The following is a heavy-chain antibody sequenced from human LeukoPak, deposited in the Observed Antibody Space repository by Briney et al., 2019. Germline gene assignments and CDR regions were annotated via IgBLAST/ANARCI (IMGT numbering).Heavy chain of an antibody. CDR3: TRVVDTAMVLSDY. CDR2: IRSKAYGGTT. Sequence: PGGSLRLSCTASGFTFGDYAMSWVRQAPGKGLEWVGFIRSKAYGGTTGYAASVKGRFTISRDDSKSIAYLQMNSLKTEDTAVYYCTRVVDTAMVLSDYWGQGTLVTVSS. V-gene: IGHV3-49*04. CDR1: GFTFGDYA. D-gene: IGHD5-18*01. J-gene: IGHJ4*02.